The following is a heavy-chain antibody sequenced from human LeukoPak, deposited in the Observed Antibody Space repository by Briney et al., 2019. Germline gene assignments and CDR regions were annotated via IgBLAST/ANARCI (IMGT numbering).Heavy chain of an antibody. Sequence: SETLSLTCAVSGGSISSGGYSWSWIRQPPGKGLEWISYIYHSGSTYYNPSLKSRVTISVDRSKNQFSLKLSSVTAADTAVYYCARGATTSDAFDIWGQGTMVTVSS. V-gene: IGHV4-30-2*01. J-gene: IGHJ3*02. CDR1: GGSISSGGYS. CDR2: IYHSGST. CDR3: ARGATTSDAFDI. D-gene: IGHD5-12*01.